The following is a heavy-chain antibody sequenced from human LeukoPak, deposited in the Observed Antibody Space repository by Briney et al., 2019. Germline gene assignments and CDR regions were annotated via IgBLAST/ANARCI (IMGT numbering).Heavy chain of an antibody. Sequence: SETLSLTCTVSGGSISSYYWSWIRQPAGKGLEWIGRIYTSGSTNYNPSLKSRVTISVDTSKNQFSLKLSSVTAADTAVYYCARVGEQWLVPDYWGQGTLVTVSS. J-gene: IGHJ4*02. CDR3: ARVGEQWLVPDY. CDR2: IYTSGST. V-gene: IGHV4-4*07. CDR1: GGSISSYY. D-gene: IGHD6-19*01.